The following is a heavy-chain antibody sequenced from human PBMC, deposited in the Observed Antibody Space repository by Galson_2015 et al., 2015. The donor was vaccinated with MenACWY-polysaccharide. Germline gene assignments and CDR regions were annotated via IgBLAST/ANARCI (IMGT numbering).Heavy chain of an antibody. D-gene: IGHD5-18*01. J-gene: IGHJ6*02. CDR2: INPSGAGT. CDR3: AREVDAAMATGISYYYGMDV. CDR1: GYTFTSYY. V-gene: IGHV1-46*01. Sequence: SVKLSCKASGYTFTSYYMHWVRQAPGQGLEWMGIINPSGAGTSYAQKFQGRVTMTRDTSTDTVYMELSSLRSEDTAVYYCAREVDAAMATGISYYYGMDVWGQGTTVTVSS.